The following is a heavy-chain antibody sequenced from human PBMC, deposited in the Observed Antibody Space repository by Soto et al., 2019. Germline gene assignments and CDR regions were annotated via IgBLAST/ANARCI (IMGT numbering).Heavy chain of an antibody. CDR3: ARGKLRRGYFDY. J-gene: IGHJ4*02. Sequence: TLSLTCTVSGGSISSGGYYWSWIRQHPGKGLEWIGYIYYSGSTYYNPSLKSRVTISVDTSKNQFSLKLSSVTAADTAVYYCARGKLRRGYFDYWGQGTLVTVSS. V-gene: IGHV4-31*03. CDR1: GGSISSGGYY. CDR2: IYYSGST. D-gene: IGHD6-6*01.